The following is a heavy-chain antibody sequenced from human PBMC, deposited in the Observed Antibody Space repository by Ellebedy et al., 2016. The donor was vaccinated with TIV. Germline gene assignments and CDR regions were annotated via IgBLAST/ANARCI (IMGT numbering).Heavy chain of an antibody. D-gene: IGHD6-6*01. CDR3: ARMQIQSNSFGWFDP. V-gene: IGHV4-61*08. CDR2: TSNSGLT. J-gene: IGHJ5*02. Sequence: MPSETLSLTCTVSGGSVSSGDYCWGWIRQTPGKGLEWIAYTSNSGLTNYNPFLKTRVTISLDTSKDQFSLDLSSVTAADTALYFCARMQIQSNSFGWFDPWGQGALVTVSS. CDR1: GGSVSSGDYC.